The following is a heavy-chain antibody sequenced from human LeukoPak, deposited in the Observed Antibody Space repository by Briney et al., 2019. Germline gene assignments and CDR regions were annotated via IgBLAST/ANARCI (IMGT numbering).Heavy chain of an antibody. Sequence: PSQTLSLTCTVSGGSISSGIYYWSWIRQPAGKGLEWIGRIYTSGSTNYNPSLKSRVTISVDTSKSQFSLNLSSVTAADTAVYYCAKTYGSGNDCFESWGQGTLVTVSS. CDR2: IYTSGST. J-gene: IGHJ5*01. D-gene: IGHD3-10*01. CDR3: AKTYGSGNDCFES. CDR1: GGSISSGIYY. V-gene: IGHV4-61*02.